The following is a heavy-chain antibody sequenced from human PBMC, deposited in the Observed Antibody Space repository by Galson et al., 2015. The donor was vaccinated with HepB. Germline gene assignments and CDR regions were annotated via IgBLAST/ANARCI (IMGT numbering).Heavy chain of an antibody. V-gene: IGHV5-51*01. J-gene: IGHJ6*02. CDR3: ARNFDYSHFPSFYGVDV. CDR1: GYSFSTYW. Sequence: QSGAEVKKPGESLTISCKDSGYSFSTYWIGWVRQMPGKGLEWMGIIYPGDSDTIYSPSFQGQVTISADKSISTAYLQWSSLKASDTAMYYCARNFDYSHFPSFYGVDVWGQGTTVTVSS. D-gene: IGHD4-11*01. CDR2: IYPGDSDT.